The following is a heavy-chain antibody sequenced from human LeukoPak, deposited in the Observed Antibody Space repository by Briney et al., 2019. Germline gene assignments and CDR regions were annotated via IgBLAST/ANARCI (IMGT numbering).Heavy chain of an antibody. CDR3: AKDQGAMVIEFDY. J-gene: IGHJ4*02. CDR2: ISGSGGGT. D-gene: IGHD5-18*01. Sequence: GGSLRLSCAASGFTFSSYAMSWVRQAPGKGLEWVSAISGSGGGTCYADSVKGRFTISRDNSKNTLYLQMNSLRAEDTAVYYCAKDQGAMVIEFDYWGQGTLVTVSS. CDR1: GFTFSSYA. V-gene: IGHV3-23*01.